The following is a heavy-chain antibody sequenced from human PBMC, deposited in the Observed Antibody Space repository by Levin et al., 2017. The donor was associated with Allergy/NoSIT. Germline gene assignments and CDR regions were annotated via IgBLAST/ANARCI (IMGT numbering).Heavy chain of an antibody. V-gene: IGHV3-30-3*01. Sequence: GGSLRLSCAASGFTFSSYAMHWVRQAPGKGLEWVAVISYDGSNKYYADSVKGRFTISRDNSKNTLYLQMNSLRAEDTAVYYCARDLARRYCSGGSCYSYGAFDIWGQGTMVTVSS. J-gene: IGHJ3*02. CDR3: ARDLARRYCSGGSCYSYGAFDI. CDR2: ISYDGSNK. D-gene: IGHD2-15*01. CDR1: GFTFSSYA.